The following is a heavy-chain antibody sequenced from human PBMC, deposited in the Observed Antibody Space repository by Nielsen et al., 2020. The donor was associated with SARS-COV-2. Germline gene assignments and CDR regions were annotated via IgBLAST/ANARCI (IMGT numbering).Heavy chain of an antibody. CDR1: GYTFTSYA. D-gene: IGHD3-10*01. CDR3: MFPEGSSGVY. V-gene: IGHV7-4-1*02. CDR2: INTNTGNP. Sequence: ASVKVSCKASGYTFTSYAMNWGLQAPGQGLEWMGWINTNTGNPTYAQGFTGRFVFSLDTSVSTAYLQISSLKAEDTAVYYCMFPEGSSGVYWGQGTLLNFSS. J-gene: IGHJ4*02.